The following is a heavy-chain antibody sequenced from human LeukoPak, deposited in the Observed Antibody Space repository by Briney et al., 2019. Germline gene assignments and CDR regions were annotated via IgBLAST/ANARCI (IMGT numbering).Heavy chain of an antibody. CDR2: MHPGGTT. V-gene: IGHV4-59*01. J-gene: IGHJ4*02. CDR1: ADSMNSYY. CDR3: AKTGSLFGRFLDH. D-gene: IGHD3-10*02. Sequence: PSETLSLTCSVFADSMNSYYWTWIRQPPGKGLEWFGNMHPGGTTKFHPSLEGRVTMSIDTSNKQFSLRLRSVTAADTATYYCAKTGSLFGRFLDHWGPGALVIVSS.